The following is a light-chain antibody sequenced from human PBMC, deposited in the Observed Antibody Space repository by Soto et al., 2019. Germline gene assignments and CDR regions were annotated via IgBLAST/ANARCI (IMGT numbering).Light chain of an antibody. V-gene: IGKV3-20*01. CDR2: GAS. CDR1: QSLSSSY. CDR3: QQYGSSLYT. Sequence: EIVLTQSPGTLSLSPGERATLSCRASQSLSSSYLGWYQQKPGQAPRVLIYGASFRATGVPDRFSGSGSGKDFTLTISRLEPEDFAVYYCQQYGSSLYTFGQGTKLEIK. J-gene: IGKJ2*01.